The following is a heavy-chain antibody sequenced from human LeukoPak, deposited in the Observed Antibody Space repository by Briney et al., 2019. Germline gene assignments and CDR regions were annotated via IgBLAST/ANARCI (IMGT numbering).Heavy chain of an antibody. J-gene: IGHJ4*02. CDR3: ARQSLSSWYRIDY. CDR1: GGSISRYY. CDR2: IHTSGNS. D-gene: IGHD6-13*01. V-gene: IGHV4-4*09. Sequence: SETLSLTCSVSGGSISRYYWGWIRQPPGKGLEWIGYIHTSGNSNYNPSLKSRVTISIDTSKNQFSLNLTSVTAADTAVYYCARQSLSSWYRIDYWGQGTLVTVSS.